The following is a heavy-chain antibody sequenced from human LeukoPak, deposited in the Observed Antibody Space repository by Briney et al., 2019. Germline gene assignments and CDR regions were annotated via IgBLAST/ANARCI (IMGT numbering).Heavy chain of an antibody. Sequence: SETLSLTCTVSGGSISSSSYYWGWIRQPPGKGLEWIGSIYYSGSTYYNPSLKSRVTISVDSSKNQFSLKLSSVTAADTAVYYCARVRLLWFGVERYYYYYYMDVWGKGTTVTVSS. CDR1: GGSISSSSYY. D-gene: IGHD3-10*01. CDR3: ARVRLLWFGVERYYYYYYMDV. V-gene: IGHV4-39*07. J-gene: IGHJ6*03. CDR2: IYYSGST.